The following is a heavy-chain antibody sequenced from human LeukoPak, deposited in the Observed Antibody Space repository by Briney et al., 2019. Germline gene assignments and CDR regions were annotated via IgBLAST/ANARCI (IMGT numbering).Heavy chain of an antibody. J-gene: IGHJ4*02. CDR1: GGSISSGGYY. D-gene: IGHD3-22*01. V-gene: IGHV4-31*03. CDR3: ARGLLYYYDSSGQHYFDY. CDR2: IYYSGST. Sequence: MSSETLSLTCTVSGGSISSGGYYWSWIRRHPGKGLEWIGYIYYSGSTNYNPSLKSRVTISVDTSKNQFSLKLSSVTAADTAVYYCARGLLYYYDSSGQHYFDYWGQGTLVTVSS.